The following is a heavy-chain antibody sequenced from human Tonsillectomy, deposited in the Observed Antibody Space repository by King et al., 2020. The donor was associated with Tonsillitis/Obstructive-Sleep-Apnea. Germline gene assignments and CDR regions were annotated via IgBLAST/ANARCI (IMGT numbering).Heavy chain of an antibody. J-gene: IGHJ4*02. V-gene: IGHV4-34*01. D-gene: IGHD5-18*01. CDR2: INHSGST. Sequence: VQLQQWGAGLLKPSETLSLTCAVYGGSFSGYYWSWIRQPPGKGLEWMGEINHSGSTNYNQSLKSRVTISVDTSKNQFSLKLGSVTAADTAVYYCARARGGYSYGRGYHFDYWGQGTLVTVSS. CDR1: GGSFSGYY. CDR3: ARARGGYSYGRGYHFDY.